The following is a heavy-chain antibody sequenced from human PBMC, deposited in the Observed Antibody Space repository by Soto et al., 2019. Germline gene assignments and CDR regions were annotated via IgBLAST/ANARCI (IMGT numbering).Heavy chain of an antibody. CDR3: ARFDYYDSSGYLHFGPK. Sequence: SETLSLTCSVSGDSINDKNWWTWLRQPPGKRLEWIGDIYYTGRSSYNPSLTSRVAMSVDKSKNQFSLKLSSVTAADTAVYYCARFDYYDSSGYLHFGPKWGQGTPVTVSS. V-gene: IGHV4-4*02. CDR1: GDSINDKNW. D-gene: IGHD3-22*01. J-gene: IGHJ4*02. CDR2: IYYTGRS.